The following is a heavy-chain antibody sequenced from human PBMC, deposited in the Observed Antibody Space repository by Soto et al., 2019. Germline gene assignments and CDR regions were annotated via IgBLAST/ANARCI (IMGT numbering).Heavy chain of an antibody. V-gene: IGHV4-59*08. CDR2: IYYSGST. D-gene: IGHD1-26*01. CDR1: GGSISSYY. Sequence: SETLSLTCTVSGGSISSYYWSWIRQPPGKGLEWIGYIYYSGSTSYNPSLKSRVTISVDTSKNQFSLKLSSVTAADTAVYYCARRYGGNLDYWGQGTLVTVSS. J-gene: IGHJ4*02. CDR3: ARRYGGNLDY.